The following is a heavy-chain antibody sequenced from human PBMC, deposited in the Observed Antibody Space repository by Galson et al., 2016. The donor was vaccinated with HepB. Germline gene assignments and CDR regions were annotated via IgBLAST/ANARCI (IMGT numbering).Heavy chain of an antibody. V-gene: IGHV1-2*02. Sequence: SVKVSCKASGYTFNGYYIHWVRQAPGQGLEWMGWINPNIGDTNYAQKFQGRVTMTRETSITTAYMGLSPLRSDETAVYFGARATSCSAGTCYASYFDYWGQGTLVTVSS. D-gene: IGHD2-15*01. CDR3: ARATSCSAGTCYASYFDY. CDR1: GYTFNGYY. CDR2: INPNIGDT. J-gene: IGHJ4*02.